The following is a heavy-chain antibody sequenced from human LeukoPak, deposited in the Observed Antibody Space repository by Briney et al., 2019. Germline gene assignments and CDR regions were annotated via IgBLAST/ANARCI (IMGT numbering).Heavy chain of an antibody. D-gene: IGHD2-2*01. CDR1: GESSSAYS. J-gene: IGHJ5*02. V-gene: IGHV4-34*01. CDR2: INHSGST. CDR3: TRERSTPGINWFDP. Sequence: NPSETLSLTCAVYGESSSAYSWNWISQSPGKGLEWIGEINHSGSTNYNPSLKSRVTISVDTSKNQTSKRQFSLKLNSVTAADTAVYYCTRERSTPGINWFDPWGQGTLVTVSS.